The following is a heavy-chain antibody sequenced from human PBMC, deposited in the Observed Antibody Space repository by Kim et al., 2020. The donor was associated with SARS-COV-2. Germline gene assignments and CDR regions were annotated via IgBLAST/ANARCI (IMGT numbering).Heavy chain of an antibody. D-gene: IGHD3-16*01. V-gene: IGHV3-11*01. J-gene: IGHJ5*02. CDR3: ARIKTVMFGWFDA. Sequence: YADSVKDRVTVSRDNDGNSLHLQMTNLRGDDTAVYYCARIKTVMFGWFDAWGQGTQVTVSS.